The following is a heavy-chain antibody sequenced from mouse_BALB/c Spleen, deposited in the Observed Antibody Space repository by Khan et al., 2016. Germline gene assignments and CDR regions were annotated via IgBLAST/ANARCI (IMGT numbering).Heavy chain of an antibody. V-gene: IGHV9-3-1*01. J-gene: IGHJ1*01. D-gene: IGHD1-1*01. CDR3: ATYRYSYGSSRYFDV. CDR1: GYTFTNYG. CDR2: INTYSGES. Sequence: QIQLVQSGPELKKPGKTVKISCKAYGYTFTNYGMNWVKQAPGKGLKWMGWINTYSGESTYADDFKGRFAFSLETSANTAYLQINNLKNEDTATYFCATYRYSYGSSRYFDVWGAGTTVTVSS.